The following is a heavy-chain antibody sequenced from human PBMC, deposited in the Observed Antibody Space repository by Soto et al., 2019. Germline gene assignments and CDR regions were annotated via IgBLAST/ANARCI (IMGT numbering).Heavy chain of an antibody. D-gene: IGHD3-3*01. J-gene: IGHJ4*02. CDR2: ISSAGGT. Sequence: EVQLVESGGGLVQPGASLRLSCAASGITVTNCFMTWVRQAPGKGLEWVSVISSAGGTYYADSVKGRFTISRDNYRNTLYLQMNTLRAEDTAVYYCARDELGGAYDFWHGGQGTLVTVSS. V-gene: IGHV3-66*01. CDR3: ARDELGGAYDFWH. CDR1: GITVTNCF.